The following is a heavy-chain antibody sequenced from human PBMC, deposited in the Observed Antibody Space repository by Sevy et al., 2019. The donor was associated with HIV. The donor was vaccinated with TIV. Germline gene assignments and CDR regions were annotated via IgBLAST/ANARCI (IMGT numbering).Heavy chain of an antibody. V-gene: IGHV4-61*08. CDR3: ATDQSYDIVTGLFAVDV. CDR1: GVSLISGEYF. D-gene: IGHD3-9*01. J-gene: IGHJ6*02. CDR2: IYFSGYT. Sequence: SETLSLTCTVSGVSLISGEYFWTWIRQPPGKGLEWIGSIYFSGYTNYSPSLKSRVTVSIDTSKNQFSLRLSSVTAADTAVYYCATDQSYDIVTGLFAVDVWGQGTTVTVSS.